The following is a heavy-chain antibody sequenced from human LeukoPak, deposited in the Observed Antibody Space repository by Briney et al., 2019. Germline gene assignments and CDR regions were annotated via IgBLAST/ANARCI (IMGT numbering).Heavy chain of an antibody. CDR3: GRHMNGNYGLH. Sequence: GESLKISCKGSGYSFTSYWIGWVRQMPGKGLEWIGVIYPSDSDTKYSPSFQGQVTISADKSISTAYLQWSSLKASDTAMYYCGRHMNGNYGLHWGQGTLVTVSS. V-gene: IGHV5-51*01. D-gene: IGHD1-7*01. CDR1: GYSFTSYW. J-gene: IGHJ4*02. CDR2: IYPSDSDT.